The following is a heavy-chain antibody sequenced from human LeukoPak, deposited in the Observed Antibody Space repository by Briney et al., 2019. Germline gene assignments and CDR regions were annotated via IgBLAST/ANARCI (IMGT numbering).Heavy chain of an antibody. J-gene: IGHJ4*02. CDR1: GFTFKNYA. CDR3: AKDRNDYYDSSGSDY. CDR2: ISGSGSFT. D-gene: IGHD3-22*01. Sequence: GGSLRLSCAASGFTFKNYAMSWVRQAPGMGLEWVSAISGSGSFTSYTDSVKGRFTISRDNSKNTLFLQMNSLRAEDTAVYYCAKDRNDYYDSSGSDYWGQGTLVTVSS. V-gene: IGHV3-23*01.